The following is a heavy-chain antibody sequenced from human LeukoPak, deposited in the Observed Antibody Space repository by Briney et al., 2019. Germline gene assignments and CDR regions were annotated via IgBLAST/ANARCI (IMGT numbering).Heavy chain of an antibody. CDR3: ARSTITMTYYYMDV. CDR1: GFSFKTYN. CDR2: ISSTSSTI. Sequence: GGCLRLSRAASGFSFKTYNMNCVRPAPGRGLGWVSYISSTSSTIYYIHSVKGRFTISRDTAKNPLYLQMNSLRAEDTAVYYCARSTITMTYYYMDVWGEGTTGTVSS. D-gene: IGHD4-11*01. J-gene: IGHJ6*03. V-gene: IGHV3-48*01.